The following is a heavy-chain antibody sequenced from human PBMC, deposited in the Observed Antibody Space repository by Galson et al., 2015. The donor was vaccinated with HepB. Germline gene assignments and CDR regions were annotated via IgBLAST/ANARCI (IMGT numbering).Heavy chain of an antibody. J-gene: IGHJ4*02. CDR1: GFTFSDYY. CDR3: ARRRTPTYGSGSYYND. V-gene: IGHV3-11*03. Sequence: SLRLSCAASGFTFSDYYMSWLRQAPGKGLEWVSYISSSSSYTNYADSVKGRFTISRDNAKNSLYLQMNSLRAEDTAVYYCARRRTPTYGSGSYYNDWGQGTLVTVSS. CDR2: ISSSSSYT. D-gene: IGHD3-10*01.